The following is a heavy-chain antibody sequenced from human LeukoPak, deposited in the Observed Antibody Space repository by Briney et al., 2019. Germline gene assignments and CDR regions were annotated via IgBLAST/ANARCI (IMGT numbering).Heavy chain of an antibody. CDR1: GFTFSSYS. D-gene: IGHD3-10*01. Sequence: PGGSLRLSCAASGFTFSSYSMNWVRQAPGKGLEWVSSISSSSSYIYYADSVKGRFTISRDNAKNSLNLQMNSLRAEDTAVYYCARDRNYYGSGSSFDYWGQGTLVTVSS. V-gene: IGHV3-21*01. CDR2: ISSSSSYI. CDR3: ARDRNYYGSGSSFDY. J-gene: IGHJ4*02.